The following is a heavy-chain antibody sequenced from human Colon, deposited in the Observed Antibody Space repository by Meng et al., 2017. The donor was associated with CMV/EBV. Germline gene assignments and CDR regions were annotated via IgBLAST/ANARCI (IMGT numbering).Heavy chain of an antibody. CDR1: RYRFTGFY. Sequence: QLVRAGGEVEEPGASVKVSCKASRYRFTGFYIQWGRQAPGQGLEWMGWINPKSGDTIYEKKFQGRVTMTRDTSISTVYMDLNSLRSDDTAVYFCARDLWSGSSDYFDYWGQGTLVTVSS. CDR3: ARDLWSGSSDYFDY. V-gene: IGHV1-2*02. D-gene: IGHD3-3*01. J-gene: IGHJ4*02. CDR2: INPKSGDT.